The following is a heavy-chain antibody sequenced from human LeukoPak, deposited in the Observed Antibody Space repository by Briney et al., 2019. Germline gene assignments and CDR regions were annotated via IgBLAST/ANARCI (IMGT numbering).Heavy chain of an antibody. Sequence: GGSLRLSCAASGFIFSDYWMTWVRQAPGKGLEWVANIKRDGSEKYYVDSLKGRFTISRDNAKNSLYLQMNSLRVEDTAVYYCVRALVAAATPGAWLDSWGQGTLVTVSS. J-gene: IGHJ5*01. CDR1: GFIFSDYW. V-gene: IGHV3-7*01. CDR3: VRALVAAATPGAWLDS. CDR2: IKRDGSEK. D-gene: IGHD2-15*01.